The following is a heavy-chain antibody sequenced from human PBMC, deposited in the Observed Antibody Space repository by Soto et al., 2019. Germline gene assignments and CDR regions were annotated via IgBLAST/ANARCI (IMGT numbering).Heavy chain of an antibody. J-gene: IGHJ4*02. CDR3: ARRQSSSWYGL. CDR2: IYYSGST. Sequence: QLQLQESGPGLVKPSETLSLTCTVSGGSISSSSYSWGWIRQPPGKGLEWIGSIYYSGSTYYNPSLKSRVTISVDTSKNQCSLKLSSVTAADTAVYYCARRQSSSWYGLWGQGTLVTVSS. V-gene: IGHV4-39*01. D-gene: IGHD6-13*01. CDR1: GGSISSSSYS.